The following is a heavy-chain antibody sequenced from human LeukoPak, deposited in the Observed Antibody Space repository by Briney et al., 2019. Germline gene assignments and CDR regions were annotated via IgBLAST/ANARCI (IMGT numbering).Heavy chain of an antibody. D-gene: IGHD5-12*01. CDR1: GDSISNYY. J-gene: IGHJ4*02. Sequence: SETLSLTCTVTGDSISNYYCSWIRQSLGKGLEWIGYIFYSGGTNYYNPSLKSRVTISADTSKNQFSLKLSSVTAADTAVYFCVRQRSAYDGPDYWGQGTLVTVSS. V-gene: IGHV4-59*08. CDR3: VRQRSAYDGPDY. CDR2: IFYSGGT.